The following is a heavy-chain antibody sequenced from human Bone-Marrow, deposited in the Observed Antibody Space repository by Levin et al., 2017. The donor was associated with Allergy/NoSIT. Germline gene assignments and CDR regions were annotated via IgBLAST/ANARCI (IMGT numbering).Heavy chain of an antibody. J-gene: IGHJ4*02. CDR1: GFTFSSYG. CDR2: IWYDGSNK. D-gene: IGHD1-1*01. Sequence: PGGSLRLSCAASGFTFSSYGMHWVRQAPGKGLEWVAVIWYDGSNKYYADSVKGRFTISRDNSKNTLYLQMNSLRAEDTAVYYCARDSQLERGDYWGQGTLVTVSS. CDR3: ARDSQLERGDY. V-gene: IGHV3-33*01.